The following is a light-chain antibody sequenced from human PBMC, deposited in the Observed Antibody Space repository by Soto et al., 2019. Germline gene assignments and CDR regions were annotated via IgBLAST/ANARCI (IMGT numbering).Light chain of an antibody. V-gene: IGLV2-23*02. CDR2: EVT. CDR3: CSYAGGTTWV. CDR1: SSDVGGYNF. Sequence: QSALTQPASVSGSPGQSITISCTGTSSDVGGYNFVSWYQHHPGMAPKLMIYEVTQRPSGVSNRVSGSKSGITASLTISGLQADDEADYYCCSYAGGTTWVFGGGTKLTVL. J-gene: IGLJ3*02.